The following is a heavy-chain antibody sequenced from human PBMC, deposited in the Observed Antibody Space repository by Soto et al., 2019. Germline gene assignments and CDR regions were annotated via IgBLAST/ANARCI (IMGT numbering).Heavy chain of an antibody. CDR3: ARRWSGIDY. J-gene: IGHJ4*02. CDR2: IHYSGTT. V-gene: IGHV4-59*01. D-gene: IGHD3-3*01. Sequence: QVQLQESGPGLVKPSETLSLTCTVSGGSINNYYWSWSRQPPGAGLEWIGYIHYSGTTNYNPSLMSRVTISMDTPKNQFFLKLTSMTAADTAVYYCARRWSGIDYWGQGTLVTVSS. CDR1: GGSINNYY.